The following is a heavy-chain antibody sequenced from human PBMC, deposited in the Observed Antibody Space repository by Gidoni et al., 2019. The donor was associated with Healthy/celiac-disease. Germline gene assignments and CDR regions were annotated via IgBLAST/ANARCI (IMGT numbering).Heavy chain of an antibody. CDR1: GGSISSGGYS. D-gene: IGHD3-16*01. Sequence: QLQLQESGSGLAKPSQTLSLTCAVSGGSISSGGYSWSWIRQPPGKGLEWIGYIYHSGSTYYNPSLKSRVTISVDRSKNQFSLKLSSVTAADTAVYYCARGRWGDQFDYWGQGTLVTVSS. V-gene: IGHV4-30-2*01. J-gene: IGHJ4*02. CDR2: IYHSGST. CDR3: ARGRWGDQFDY.